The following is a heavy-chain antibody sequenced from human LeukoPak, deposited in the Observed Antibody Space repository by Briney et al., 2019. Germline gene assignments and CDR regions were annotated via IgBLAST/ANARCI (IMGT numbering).Heavy chain of an antibody. CDR1: GYTFTSYA. J-gene: IGHJ3*02. Sequence: ASVKVSCKASGYTFTSYAMHWVRQAPGQRLEWMGWINAGNGNTKYSQKFQGRVTITRDTSASTAYMELSSLRSEDTAVYYCARRSLDTAMVPDAFDIWGQGTMVTVSS. V-gene: IGHV1-3*01. CDR3: ARRSLDTAMVPDAFDI. CDR2: INAGNGNT. D-gene: IGHD5-18*01.